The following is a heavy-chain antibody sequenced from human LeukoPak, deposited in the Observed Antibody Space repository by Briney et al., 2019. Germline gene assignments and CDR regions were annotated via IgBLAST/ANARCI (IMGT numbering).Heavy chain of an antibody. Sequence: ASVKVSCKASGYTFTSYAMNWVRQAPGQGLEWMGWINTNTGNPTYAQGFTGRFVFSLDTSVSTAYLQISSLKAEDTAIYYCARSDLDYGDYFWYFDLWGRGTLVTVSS. CDR3: ARSDLDYGDYFWYFDL. J-gene: IGHJ2*01. V-gene: IGHV7-4-1*02. CDR1: GYTFTSYA. D-gene: IGHD4-17*01. CDR2: INTNTGNP.